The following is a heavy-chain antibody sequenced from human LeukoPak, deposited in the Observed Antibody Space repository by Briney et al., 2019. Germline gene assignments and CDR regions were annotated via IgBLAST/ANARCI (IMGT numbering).Heavy chain of an antibody. CDR1: GFTFSSHG. D-gene: IGHD3-3*01. J-gene: IGHJ3*02. CDR2: ISYDGSNK. Sequence: AGGSLRLSCAASGFTFSSHGMHWVRQAPGKGLEWVAVISYDGSNKYYADSVKGRFTISRDNSKTTLYLQMNSLRAEDTAVYYCATDIRWGAFDIWGQGTMVTVSS. V-gene: IGHV3-30*03. CDR3: ATDIRWGAFDI.